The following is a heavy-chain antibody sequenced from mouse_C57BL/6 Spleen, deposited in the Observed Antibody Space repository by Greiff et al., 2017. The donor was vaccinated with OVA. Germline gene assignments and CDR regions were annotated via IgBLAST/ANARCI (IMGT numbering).Heavy chain of an antibody. J-gene: IGHJ2*01. V-gene: IGHV1-81*01. Sequence: VQLQQSGAELARPGASVKLSCKASGYTFTSYGIRWVKQRTGQGLEWIGEICPRSGNTYYNEKFKGKATLTADKSSSTAYMELSSLTSEGSEVYFGARKIITTVVAAYLDDWGQGTTLTVSS. D-gene: IGHD1-1*01. CDR3: ARKIITTVVAAYLDD. CDR1: GYTFTSYG. CDR2: ICPRSGNT.